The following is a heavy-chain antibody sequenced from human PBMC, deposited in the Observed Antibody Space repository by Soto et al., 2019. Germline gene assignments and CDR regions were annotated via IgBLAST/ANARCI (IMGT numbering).Heavy chain of an antibody. CDR1: GGFISSSNW. CDR2: IYHSGST. J-gene: IGHJ5*02. CDR3: ARAFIVVVPAAIESWFDP. D-gene: IGHD2-2*01. Sequence: PSGSLSLSCAVSGGFISSSNWWSWVRQPPGKGLEWIGEIYHSGSTNYNPSLKSRVTISVDKSKNQFSLKLSSVTAADTAVYYCARAFIVVVPAAIESWFDPWGQGTLVTVSS. V-gene: IGHV4-4*02.